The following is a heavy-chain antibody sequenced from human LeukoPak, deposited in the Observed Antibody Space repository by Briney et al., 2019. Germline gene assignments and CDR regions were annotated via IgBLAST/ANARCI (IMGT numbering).Heavy chain of an antibody. J-gene: IGHJ5*02. CDR2: INPNGGST. CDR3: ARVAYYDFWSGTEQGPNWFDP. Sequence: ASVKVSCKASGYTFTSYYMHWVRQAPGQGLEWMGIINPNGGSTSYAQKFQGRVTMTRDTSTSTVYMELSSLRSEDTAVYYCARVAYYDFWSGTEQGPNWFDPWGQGTLVTVSS. D-gene: IGHD3-3*01. CDR1: GYTFTSYY. V-gene: IGHV1-46*01.